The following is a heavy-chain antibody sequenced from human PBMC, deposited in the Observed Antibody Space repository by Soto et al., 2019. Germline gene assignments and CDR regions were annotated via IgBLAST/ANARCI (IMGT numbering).Heavy chain of an antibody. CDR3: AKDITYDSSAYDS. Sequence: EVQLLESGGGLVQPGGSLRLSCAASGFTFSRFGMSWVRQAPGKGLEWVSGISGGGNPTYYSDSVKGRFTTSRDSAKNTLYLQMNSLRTEDTAVYYCAKDITYDSSAYDSWGQGTVVTVSS. V-gene: IGHV3-23*01. D-gene: IGHD3-22*01. J-gene: IGHJ4*02. CDR1: GFTFSRFG. CDR2: ISGGGNPT.